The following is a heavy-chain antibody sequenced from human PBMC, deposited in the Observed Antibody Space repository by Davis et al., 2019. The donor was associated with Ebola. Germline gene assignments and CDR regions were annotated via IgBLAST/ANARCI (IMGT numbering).Heavy chain of an antibody. Sequence: AASVKVSCKASGYTFTSYDINWVRQATGHGLEWMGWMNPNSGNTGYAQKFQGRVTMTRNTSISTAYMELSSLRSEDTAVYYCARSDGSGLGMGYYYGMDVWGQGTTVTVSS. D-gene: IGHD3-10*01. CDR3: ARSDGSGLGMGYYYGMDV. V-gene: IGHV1-8*01. CDR1: GYTFTSYD. J-gene: IGHJ6*02. CDR2: MNPNSGNT.